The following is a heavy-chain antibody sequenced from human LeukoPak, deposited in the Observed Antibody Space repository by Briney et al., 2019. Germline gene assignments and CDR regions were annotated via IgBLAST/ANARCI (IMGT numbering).Heavy chain of an antibody. Sequence: SETLSLTCTVSGGSISSGSYYWSWIRQPAGKGLEWIRRIYTSGSTNYNPSLKSRVTISVDTSKNQFSLKLSSVTAADTAVYYCARAGYYGSGSYSNYYYYMDVWGKGTTVTISS. CDR1: GGSISSGSYY. J-gene: IGHJ6*03. CDR2: IYTSGST. CDR3: ARAGYYGSGSYSNYYYYMDV. V-gene: IGHV4-61*02. D-gene: IGHD3-10*01.